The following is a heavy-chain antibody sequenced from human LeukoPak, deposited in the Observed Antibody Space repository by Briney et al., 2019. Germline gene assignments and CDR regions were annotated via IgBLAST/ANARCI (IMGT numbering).Heavy chain of an antibody. CDR3: AKYSSSWYVGYFDY. J-gene: IGHJ4*02. CDR2: ISGSGGST. Sequence: PGGSLRPSCAASGFTFSSYAMSWVRQAPGKGLEWVSAISGSGGSTHYADSVKGRFTISRDNSKNTLYLQMNSLRAEDTAVYYCAKYSSSWYVGYFDYWGQGTLVTVSS. D-gene: IGHD6-13*01. V-gene: IGHV3-23*01. CDR1: GFTFSSYA.